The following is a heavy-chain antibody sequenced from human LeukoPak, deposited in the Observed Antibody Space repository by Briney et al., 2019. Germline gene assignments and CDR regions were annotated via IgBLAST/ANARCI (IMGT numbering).Heavy chain of an antibody. Sequence: SETLTLTCTVSGGSISSYYWSWIRQPPGRGLEWIGYIDYSGSTNYNPSLKSRVTISVDTSKNQFSLKLSSVTAADTAVYYCARRPADSSGRPNDCWGQGTLVTVSS. CDR2: IDYSGST. CDR1: GGSISSYY. CDR3: ARRPADSSGRPNDC. V-gene: IGHV4-59*08. J-gene: IGHJ4*02. D-gene: IGHD3-22*01.